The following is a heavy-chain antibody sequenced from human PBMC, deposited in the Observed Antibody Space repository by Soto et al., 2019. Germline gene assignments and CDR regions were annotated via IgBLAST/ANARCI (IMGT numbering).Heavy chain of an antibody. CDR2: ISSSGSTI. D-gene: IGHD6-13*01. J-gene: IGHJ6*03. CDR3: ARDLGLSSSWYRYYYYMDV. V-gene: IGHV3-11*01. Sequence: GGFLRLSCAASGFTFSDYYMSWIRQAPGKKLEWVSYISSSGSTIYYADYVKGRFTIYRDNAKNSLYLQMNSLRAEDTAVYYCARDLGLSSSWYRYYYYMDVWGKGTTVTVSS. CDR1: GFTFSDYY.